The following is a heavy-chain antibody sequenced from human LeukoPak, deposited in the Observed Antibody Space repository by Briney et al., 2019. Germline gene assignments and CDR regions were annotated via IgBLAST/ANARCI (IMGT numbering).Heavy chain of an antibody. CDR2: IYPGDYDT. V-gene: IGHV5-51*01. CDR3: ARRGSWYTHDY. D-gene: IGHD6-13*01. Sequence: GESLKISCKGSGYSFTNYWIGWVRQMPGKGLEWMGIIYPGDYDTTYSPSFQGQVTISADKSISTAYLQWSSLKASDTAMYYCARRGSWYTHDYWGQGTLVTVSS. CDR1: GYSFTNYW. J-gene: IGHJ4*02.